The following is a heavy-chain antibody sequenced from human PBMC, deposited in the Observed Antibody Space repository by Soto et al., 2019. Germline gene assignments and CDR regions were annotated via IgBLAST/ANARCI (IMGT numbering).Heavy chain of an antibody. D-gene: IGHD6-19*01. J-gene: IGHJ4*02. V-gene: IGHV4-39*01. CDR1: GGSINSANYY. CDR3: VRHQRYSSGWYIDY. CDR2: VYYRGTT. Sequence: QLQLQESGPGLVKPSETLSLTCTVSGGSINSANYYWGWIRQPPGKGLEWIGNVYYRGTTYYNPSPKGRVTISVDTSKNQFSLKLSSVTAADSAVFFCVRHQRYSSGWYIDYWGRGTPVTASS.